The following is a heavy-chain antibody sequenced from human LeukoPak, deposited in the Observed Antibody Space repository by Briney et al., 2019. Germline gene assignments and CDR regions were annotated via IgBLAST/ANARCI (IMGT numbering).Heavy chain of an antibody. Sequence: ASVKVSCKASGYTFTGYYMHWVRQAPGQGLEWMGWINPNSGGTNYAQKFQGRVTMTEDTSTDTAYMELSSLRSEDTAVYYCAREWFCSGGSCYALYYYYYYMDVWGKGTTVTVSS. CDR2: INPNSGGT. J-gene: IGHJ6*03. CDR1: GYTFTGYY. CDR3: AREWFCSGGSCYALYYYYYYMDV. D-gene: IGHD2-15*01. V-gene: IGHV1-2*02.